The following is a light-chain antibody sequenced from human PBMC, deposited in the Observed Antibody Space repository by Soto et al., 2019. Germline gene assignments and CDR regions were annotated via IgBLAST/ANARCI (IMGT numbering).Light chain of an antibody. Sequence: QSALTQPRSVSGSPGQSVTISCTGTSSDVGGYNDVSWYQQHPGKAPKLMIYDVSKRPSGVPDRFSGSKSGNTASLPISGXXXXXXXXXYCCSYAGSYTHVFGTGTKVTVX. V-gene: IGLV2-11*01. CDR2: DVS. CDR1: SSDVGGYND. J-gene: IGLJ1*01. CDR3: CSYAGSYTHV.